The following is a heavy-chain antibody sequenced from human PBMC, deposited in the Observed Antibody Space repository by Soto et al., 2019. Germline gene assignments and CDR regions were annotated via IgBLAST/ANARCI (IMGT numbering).Heavy chain of an antibody. J-gene: IGHJ6*02. D-gene: IGHD3-22*01. CDR2: IIPIFGTA. V-gene: IGHV1-69*13. Sequence: GASVKVSCKASGGTFSSYAISWVRQAPGQGLEWMGGIIPIFGTANYAQKFQGRVTITADESTSTAYMELSSLRSEDTAAYYCARDRRDSMIVVVITTDYYYYGMDVWGQGTTVTVSS. CDR3: ARDRRDSMIVVVITTDYYYYGMDV. CDR1: GGTFSSYA.